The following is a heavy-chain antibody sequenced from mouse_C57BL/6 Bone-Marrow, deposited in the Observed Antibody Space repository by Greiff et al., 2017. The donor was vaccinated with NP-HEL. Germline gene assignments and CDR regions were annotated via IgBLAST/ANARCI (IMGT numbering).Heavy chain of an antibody. D-gene: IGHD2-10*01. Sequence: VQLQQSGAELVRPGTSVKVSCKASGYAFTNYLIEWVKQRPGQGLAWIGVINPGRGGTNYNEKFKGKATLTADKSSSTAYMQLSSLTSEDSAVYFCARSYYGNYGFAYWGQGTLVTVSA. J-gene: IGHJ3*01. CDR2: INPGRGGT. V-gene: IGHV1-54*01. CDR1: GYAFTNYL. CDR3: ARSYYGNYGFAY.